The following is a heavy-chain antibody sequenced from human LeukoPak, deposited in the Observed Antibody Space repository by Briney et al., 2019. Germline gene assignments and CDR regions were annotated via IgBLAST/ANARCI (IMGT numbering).Heavy chain of an antibody. V-gene: IGHV3-49*03. CDR3: TRESIPYSSSWFYDYYYYMDV. J-gene: IGHJ6*03. CDR1: GFTFSNAW. D-gene: IGHD6-13*01. CDR2: IRSKAYGGTT. Sequence: GGSLRLSCAASGFTFSNAWMSWFRQAPGKGLEWVGFIRSKAYGGTTEYAASVKGRFTISRDDSKSIAYLQMNSLKTEDTAVYYCTRESIPYSSSWFYDYYYYMDVWGKGTTVTVSS.